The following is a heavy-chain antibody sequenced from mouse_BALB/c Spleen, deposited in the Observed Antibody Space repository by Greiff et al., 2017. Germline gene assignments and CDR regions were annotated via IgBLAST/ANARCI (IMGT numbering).Heavy chain of an antibody. V-gene: IGHV1-80*01. J-gene: IGHJ4*01. CDR1: GYAFSSYW. CDR2: IYPGDGDT. Sequence: VQLQQSGAELVRPGSSVKISCKASGYAFSSYWMNWVKQRPGQGLEWIGLIYPGDGDTNYNGKFKGKATLTADKSSSTAYMQLSSLTSEDSAVYFCARRSFSLYAMDYWGQGTSVTVSS. CDR3: ARRSFSLYAMDY.